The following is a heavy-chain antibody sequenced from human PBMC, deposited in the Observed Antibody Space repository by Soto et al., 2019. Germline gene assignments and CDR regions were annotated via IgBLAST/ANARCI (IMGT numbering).Heavy chain of an antibody. CDR2: ISQSGGTT. D-gene: IGHD3-10*01. Sequence: VQLLESGGGLVQPGGSLRVSCAASGFTFGSYAMSWVRQAPGKGLEWVSTISQSGGTTYYADSVKGRFTLSRENSKNTLYLQMNSLRAEDTAVYYCAKYSGNSGGYRVRPYYYYYFMDVWGKGTTVTVSS. CDR3: AKYSGNSGGYRVRPYYYYYFMDV. CDR1: GFTFGSYA. V-gene: IGHV3-23*01. J-gene: IGHJ6*03.